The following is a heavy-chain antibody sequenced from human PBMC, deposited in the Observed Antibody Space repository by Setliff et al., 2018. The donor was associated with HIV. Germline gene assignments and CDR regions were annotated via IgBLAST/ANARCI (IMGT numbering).Heavy chain of an antibody. J-gene: IGHJ4*02. D-gene: IGHD3-10*01. V-gene: IGHV3-15*01. CDR2: VKSKTDGETE. Sequence: GGSLRLSCAASGFTFTNAWMSWVRQAPGKGLEWVGRVKSKTDGETEDYAAPVKGRFTISRDDSRSTLYLQMNSLITEDTALYYCTTAVAQNWYGSGNENYWGQGTLVTVSS. CDR1: GFTFTNAW. CDR3: TTAVAQNWYGSGNENY.